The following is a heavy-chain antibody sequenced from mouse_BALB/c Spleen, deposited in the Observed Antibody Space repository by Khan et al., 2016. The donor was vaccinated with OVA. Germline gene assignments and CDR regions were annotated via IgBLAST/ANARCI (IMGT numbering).Heavy chain of an antibody. CDR2: ISYSGGT. V-gene: IGHV3-2*02. Sequence: EVQLQESGPGLVKPSQSLSLTCTVTGYSITSGYAWNWIRQFPGNKLEWMGYISYSGGTSYNPSLKSRISITRDTSKNQFFLQLNSVTTEDTATYYCARGNYYGYYFDYWGQGTPRTVSS. D-gene: IGHD1-1*01. CDR3: ARGNYYGYYFDY. J-gene: IGHJ2*01. CDR1: GYSITSGYA.